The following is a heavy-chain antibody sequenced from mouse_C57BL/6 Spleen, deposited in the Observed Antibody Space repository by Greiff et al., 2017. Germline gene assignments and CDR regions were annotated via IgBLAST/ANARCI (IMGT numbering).Heavy chain of an antibody. CDR3: TLDGSSPSPMDY. D-gene: IGHD1-1*01. V-gene: IGHV5-9-1*02. J-gene: IGHJ4*01. CDR2: ISSGGDYI. Sequence: EVKLVESGEGLVKPGGSLKLSCAASGFTFSSYAMSWVRQTPEKRLEWVAYISSGGDYIYYADTVKGRFTISRDNARNTLYLQMSSLKSEDTAMYYCTLDGSSPSPMDYWGQGTSVTVSS. CDR1: GFTFSSYA.